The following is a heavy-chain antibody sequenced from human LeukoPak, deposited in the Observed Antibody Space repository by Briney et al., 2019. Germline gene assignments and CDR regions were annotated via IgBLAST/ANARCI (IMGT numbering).Heavy chain of an antibody. Sequence: GGSLRLSCAASGFTFSSYGMHWVRQAPGKGLEWVAVISYDGSNKYYADSVKGRFTISRDNSKNTLFLQMNSLRPEDTALYYCAREVFERSGTFDFWGQGTLVTVSS. CDR1: GFTFSSYG. CDR2: ISYDGSNK. D-gene: IGHD1-26*01. J-gene: IGHJ4*02. CDR3: AREVFERSGTFDF. V-gene: IGHV3-30*03.